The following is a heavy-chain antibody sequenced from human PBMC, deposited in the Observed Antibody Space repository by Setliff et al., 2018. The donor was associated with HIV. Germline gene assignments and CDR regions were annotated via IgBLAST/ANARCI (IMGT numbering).Heavy chain of an antibody. CDR2: INHSEST. CDR3: ARALYCSSASCAKRDWLDP. D-gene: IGHD2-2*01. V-gene: IGHV4-39*07. Sequence: SETLSLTCTVSGGSISNSSYYWGWIRQSPGKGLEWIGEINHSESTNYNPSVKRRVTISIDTSKNQISLKLSSVTAADTAIYYCARALYCSSASCAKRDWLDPWGQGTLVTVSS. CDR1: GGSISNSSYY. J-gene: IGHJ5*02.